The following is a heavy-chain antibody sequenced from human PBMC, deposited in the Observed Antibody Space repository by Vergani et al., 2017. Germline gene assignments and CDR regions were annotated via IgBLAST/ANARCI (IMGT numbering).Heavy chain of an antibody. Sequence: EVQLVQSGAEVKKPGESLKISCKGSGYSFTSYWIGWVRQMPGKGLEWMGRIDPSDSYTNYSPSFQGHVTISADKSISTAYLQWSSLKASDTAMYYCARQGRYYYDSSGYFNWFDPWGQGTLVTVSS. CDR1: GYSFTSYW. CDR3: ARQGRYYYDSSGYFNWFDP. CDR2: IDPSDSYT. J-gene: IGHJ5*02. D-gene: IGHD3-22*01. V-gene: IGHV5-10-1*01.